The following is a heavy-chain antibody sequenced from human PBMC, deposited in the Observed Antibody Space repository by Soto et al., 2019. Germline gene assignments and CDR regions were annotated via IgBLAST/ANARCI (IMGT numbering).Heavy chain of an antibody. V-gene: IGHV3-23*01. D-gene: IGHD3-3*01. J-gene: IGHJ1*01. CDR3: AKGGEFLEWLLYEY. CDR1: GFTFSSFA. Sequence: GGSLRLSCAASGFTFSSFAMSWVRQAPGKGLQWVSTISRSGGSKYYADSAKGRFTISRDTSKNTVYLQMNSLRAEDTAVYYCAKGGEFLEWLLYEYWGQGTLVTVSS. CDR2: ISRSGGSK.